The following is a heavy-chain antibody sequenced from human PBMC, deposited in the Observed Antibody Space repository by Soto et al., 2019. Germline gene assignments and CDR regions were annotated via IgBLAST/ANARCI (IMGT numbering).Heavy chain of an antibody. Sequence: QVQLVESGGGVVQPGRSLRLSCAASGFTFSSYGMHWVRQAPGKGLEWVAVIWYDGSNKYYADSVKGRFTISRDNSKNMLYLQMNSLRAEDTAVYYCARGSGVGAAVGKYWGQGTLVTVSS. D-gene: IGHD1-26*01. CDR2: IWYDGSNK. CDR1: GFTFSSYG. J-gene: IGHJ4*02. V-gene: IGHV3-33*01. CDR3: ARGSGVGAAVGKY.